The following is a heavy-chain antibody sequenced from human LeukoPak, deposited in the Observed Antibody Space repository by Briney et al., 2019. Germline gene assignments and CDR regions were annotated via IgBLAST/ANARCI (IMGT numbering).Heavy chain of an antibody. CDR3: ARDSSMYNYYYMDV. CDR1: GGSISSGSYY. Sequence: SQTLSLTCTVSGGSISSGSYYWSWIRQAAGKGLEWIGRIYTSGSTNYNPSLKSRVTISVDTSKNKFSLKLSSVTAADTAVYYCARDSSMYNYYYMDVWGKGTTVTVSS. J-gene: IGHJ6*03. V-gene: IGHV4-61*02. CDR2: IYTSGST.